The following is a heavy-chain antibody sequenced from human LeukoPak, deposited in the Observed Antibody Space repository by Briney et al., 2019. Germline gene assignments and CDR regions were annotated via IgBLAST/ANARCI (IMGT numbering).Heavy chain of an antibody. CDR3: ARDGSRGNLVTAPDY. CDR1: GFIFSSYS. V-gene: IGHV3-21*01. D-gene: IGHD2-21*02. CDR2: ISSSSIYI. Sequence: GGSLRLSCAASGFIFSSYSMNWVRQAPGKGLEWVSSISSSSIYIYYADSVKGRFTISRDNAKNSLYLQMNSLRAEDTAVYYCARDGSRGNLVTAPDYWGQGTLVTVSS. J-gene: IGHJ4*02.